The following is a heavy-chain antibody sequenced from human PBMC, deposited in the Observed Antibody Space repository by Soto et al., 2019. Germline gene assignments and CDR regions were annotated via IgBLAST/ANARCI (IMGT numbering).Heavy chain of an antibody. J-gene: IGHJ6*02. CDR1: GGSISSSSYY. Sequence: QLQLQESGPGLVKPSETLSLTCTVSGGSISSSSYYWCWIRQPPGKGLEWIGCFYYSGSTYYNPFLKSRVTISVDTSMNQFSLKLSSVTAADTAVYYCARGRRQQLVGGYYYYYGMDVWGQGTTVTVSS. V-gene: IGHV4-39*01. D-gene: IGHD6-13*01. CDR2: FYYSGST. CDR3: ARGRRQQLVGGYYYYYGMDV.